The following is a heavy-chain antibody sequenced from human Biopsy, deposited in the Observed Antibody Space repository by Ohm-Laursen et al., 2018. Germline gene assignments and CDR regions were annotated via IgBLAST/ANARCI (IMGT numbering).Heavy chain of an antibody. CDR3: ARGGFFAYSTFDY. D-gene: IGHD4-11*01. CDR1: GFTFSGFS. CDR2: ISASGNHI. Sequence: SLRLSCTASGFTFSGFSMNWVRQAPGKGLEWVSSISASGNHIYYTDSVKGRFTVSRDNGKNTLYLQMNSLRAEDTAVYYCARGGFFAYSTFDYWGQGALVTVSS. J-gene: IGHJ4*02. V-gene: IGHV3-21*01.